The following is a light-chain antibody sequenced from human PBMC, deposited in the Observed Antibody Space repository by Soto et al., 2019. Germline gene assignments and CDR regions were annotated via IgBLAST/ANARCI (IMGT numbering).Light chain of an antibody. V-gene: IGKV1-39*01. Sequence: DIQMTQSPSSLSASVGDRVTVTCRASQSINSCLNWYQQKPGTAPKLLIYAGSSLQSGVPSRFSGSGSGTDFTLTISSLQPEDFATYYCQQSYSVPPTFGGGTKVDI. CDR2: AGS. CDR1: QSINSC. J-gene: IGKJ4*01. CDR3: QQSYSVPPT.